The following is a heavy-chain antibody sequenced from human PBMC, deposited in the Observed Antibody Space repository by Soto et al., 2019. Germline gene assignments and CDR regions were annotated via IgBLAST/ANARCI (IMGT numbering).Heavy chain of an antibody. D-gene: IGHD1-1*01. CDR3: AKFGMATTKRSPPYYIDY. J-gene: IGHJ4*02. V-gene: IGHV3-23*01. CDR1: GFTFGSYA. Sequence: GGSLGLSCASSGFTFGSYAMIWGRQAPGKGLEWVSSISGSGGGTYYADSVKGRFTFSRDNSKNTLYLQMNSLRAEDTAVYYCAKFGMATTKRSPPYYIDYWGQGALVTVSS. CDR2: ISGSGGGT.